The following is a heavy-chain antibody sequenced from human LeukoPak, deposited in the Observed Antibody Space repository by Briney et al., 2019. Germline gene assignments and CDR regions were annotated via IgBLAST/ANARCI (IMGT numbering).Heavy chain of an antibody. D-gene: IGHD4-17*01. V-gene: IGHV3-30*02. J-gene: IGHJ3*02. CDR2: IRYDGSNK. Sequence: GGSLRLSCAASGFTFSSYDMHWVRQAPGKGLEWVAFIRYDGSNKYYADSVKGRFTISRDNSKNTLYLQMNSLRAEDTAVYYCAKKATDYGDYVPDAFDIWGQGTMVTVSS. CDR3: AKKATDYGDYVPDAFDI. CDR1: GFTFSSYD.